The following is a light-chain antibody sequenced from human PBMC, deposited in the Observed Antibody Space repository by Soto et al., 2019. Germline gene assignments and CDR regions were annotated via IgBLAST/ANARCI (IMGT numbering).Light chain of an antibody. CDR1: SSDVGGYNY. V-gene: IGLV2-14*01. CDR3: SSYTSSSTLYV. J-gene: IGLJ1*01. CDR2: DVS. Sequence: QFALTQPASVSGSPGQSITISCTGTSSDVGGYNYVSWYQQNPGKAPKLMIYDVSNRPSGVSNRFSGSKSGNTASLTISGLQAEDEADYYYSSYTSSSTLYVFGTGTKVTVL.